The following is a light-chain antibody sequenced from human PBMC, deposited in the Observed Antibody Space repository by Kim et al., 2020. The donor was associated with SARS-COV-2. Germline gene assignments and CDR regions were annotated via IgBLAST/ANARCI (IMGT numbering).Light chain of an antibody. CDR2: AAS. Sequence: DIQLTQSPSFLSASVGDRVTITCRASQGISSYLAWFQQKPGKAPNLLIYAASTLQSGVPSRFSGSGSGTEFTLTISSLQPEDFATYYCQQLNSYSLTFGGGTMVDIK. CDR1: QGISSY. J-gene: IGKJ4*01. V-gene: IGKV1-9*01. CDR3: QQLNSYSLT.